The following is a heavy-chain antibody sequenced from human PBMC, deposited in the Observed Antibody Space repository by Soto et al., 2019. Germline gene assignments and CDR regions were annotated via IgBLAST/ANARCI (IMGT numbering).Heavy chain of an antibody. CDR3: ATTYYYDSSGYYYYYGMDV. J-gene: IGHJ6*02. CDR1: GLTFSSYA. D-gene: IGHD3-22*01. Sequence: GESLKISCAASGLTFSSYAMSWVRQAPGKGLEWVSAISGSGGSTYYADSVKGRFTISRDNSKNTLYLQMNSLRAEDTAVYYCATTYYYDSSGYYYYYGMDVWGQGTTVTVS. CDR2: ISGSGGST. V-gene: IGHV3-23*01.